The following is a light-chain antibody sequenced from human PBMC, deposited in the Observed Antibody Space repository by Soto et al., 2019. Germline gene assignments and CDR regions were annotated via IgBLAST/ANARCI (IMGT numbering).Light chain of an antibody. CDR1: SSNIGSNT. CDR2: SNN. V-gene: IGLV1-44*01. Sequence: QSVLTQPPSASGTPGQRVTISCSGSSSNIGSNTVNWYQQLPGTAPKLLIYSNNQRPSGVPDRFSGSKSGTSASLAISGRQSEDDADYYCAAWDDSLNGYVFGTGTKLTVL. J-gene: IGLJ1*01. CDR3: AAWDDSLNGYV.